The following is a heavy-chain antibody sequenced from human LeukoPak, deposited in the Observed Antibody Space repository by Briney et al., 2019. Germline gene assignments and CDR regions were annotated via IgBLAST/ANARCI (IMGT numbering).Heavy chain of an antibody. V-gene: IGHV3-7*02. CDR3: ARNSRYSFDI. CDR1: GFTFSNYW. J-gene: IGHJ3*02. D-gene: IGHD4-11*01. CDR2: IKSDASVK. Sequence: GGSLRLSCAASGFTFSNYWMAWLRQAPGKGLEWVALIKSDASVKYYMDSVKGRFTISRDNAKNSLYLPMNSLRAEDTAVYYCARNSRYSFDIWGQGPMVTVSS.